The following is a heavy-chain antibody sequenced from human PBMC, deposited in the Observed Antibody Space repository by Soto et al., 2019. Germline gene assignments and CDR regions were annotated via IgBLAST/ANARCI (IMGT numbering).Heavy chain of an antibody. D-gene: IGHD5-18*01. J-gene: IGHJ4*02. CDR2: ISNSARTI. Sequence: GGSLRLSCAASGFTFSDYYMSWIRQAPGKGLEWVSFISNSARTINYADSVKGRFTVSRDNAQNALHLQMNSLRAEDTAVYYCARGYRRIDYWGQGILVTVSS. CDR1: GFTFSDYY. V-gene: IGHV3-11*01. CDR3: ARGYRRIDY.